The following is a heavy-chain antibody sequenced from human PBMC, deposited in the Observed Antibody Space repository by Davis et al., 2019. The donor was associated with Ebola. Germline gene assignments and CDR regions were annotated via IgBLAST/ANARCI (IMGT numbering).Heavy chain of an antibody. V-gene: IGHV3-33*08. J-gene: IGHJ5*02. Sequence: GESLKISCAASGFTFSSFGMHWVRQAPGKGLDWAAGIWNHGNDWVYADSVRGRFTISRDNFKNTVYLQMNSLRVEDTAVYYCARDPDTSGYYSWFDPWGQGTLVTVSS. D-gene: IGHD6-19*01. CDR3: ARDPDTSGYYSWFDP. CDR2: IWNHGNDW. CDR1: GFTFSSFG.